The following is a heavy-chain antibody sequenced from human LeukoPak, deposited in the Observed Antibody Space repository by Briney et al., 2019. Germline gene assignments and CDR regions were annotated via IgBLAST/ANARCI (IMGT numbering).Heavy chain of an antibody. CDR3: VRGDYGDYTLFDY. J-gene: IGHJ4*02. Sequence: GGSLILSCAASGFTVSSNYMSWVRQAPGKGLEWVSVIYSGGSTYYADSVKGRFTISRDNSKNTQYLQMNSLRAEDTAVYYCVRGDYGDYTLFDYWGQGTLVTVSS. D-gene: IGHD4-17*01. V-gene: IGHV3-53*01. CDR1: GFTVSSNY. CDR2: IYSGGST.